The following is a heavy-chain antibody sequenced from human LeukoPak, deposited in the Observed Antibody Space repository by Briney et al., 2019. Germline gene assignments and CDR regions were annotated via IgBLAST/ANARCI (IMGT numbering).Heavy chain of an antibody. CDR2: ISGSGGST. V-gene: IGHV3-23*01. CDR3: AKDSGGYDFWSGYCTLDY. J-gene: IGHJ4*02. CDR1: GFTFSSYV. Sequence: PGGSLRRSCAASGFTFSSYVRSWVRQAPGKGLEWVSAISGSGGSTYYADSVKGRFTISRDKSKNTLYLQMNSLRAEDTAVYYCAKDSGGYDFWSGYCTLDYWGQGTLVTVSS. D-gene: IGHD3-3*01.